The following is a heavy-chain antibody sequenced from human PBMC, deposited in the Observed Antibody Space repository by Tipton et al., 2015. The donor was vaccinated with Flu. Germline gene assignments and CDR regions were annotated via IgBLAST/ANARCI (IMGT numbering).Heavy chain of an antibody. J-gene: IGHJ3*02. CDR1: GGSINSGGYY. CDR2: VYYSGGA. D-gene: IGHD1-14*01. Sequence: TLSLTCTVSGGSINSGGYYWSWIRQLPGEGLEWIGHVYYSGGAYYNPSLKSLVTISVDTSKNQLSLKLSSVTAADTADYYCARVPIDHDAFDIWGQGTMVTVSS. V-gene: IGHV4-31*01. CDR3: ARVPIDHDAFDI.